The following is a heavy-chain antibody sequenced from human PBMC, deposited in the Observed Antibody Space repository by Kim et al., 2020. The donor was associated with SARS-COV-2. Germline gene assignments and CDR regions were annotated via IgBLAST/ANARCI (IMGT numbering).Heavy chain of an antibody. V-gene: IGHV4-4*07. CDR1: DVSISSDY. Sequence: SETLSLTCSVSDVSISSDYWSWIRQPAGKELEWIGRIYGSGSTTYNPALKSRVSMSIDKSKNQFSLNLSSVTAADTAVYYCARGVRGSVEAYWGQGTLVT. J-gene: IGHJ4*02. D-gene: IGHD1-1*01. CDR2: IYGSGST. CDR3: ARGVRGSVEAY.